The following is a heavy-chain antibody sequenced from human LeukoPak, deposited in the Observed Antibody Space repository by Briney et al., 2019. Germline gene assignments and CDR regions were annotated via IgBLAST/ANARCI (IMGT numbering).Heavy chain of an antibody. V-gene: IGHV4-39*01. CDR3: ARWLQLTHYFDY. J-gene: IGHJ4*02. CDR1: GGSISSSSYY. Sequence: PSETLSLTXTVSGGSISSSSYYWGWIRQPPGKGLEWIGSIYYSGSTYYNPSLKSRVTISVDTSKNQFSLKLSSVTAADTAVYYCARWLQLTHYFDYWGQGTLVTVSS. CDR2: IYYSGST. D-gene: IGHD5-24*01.